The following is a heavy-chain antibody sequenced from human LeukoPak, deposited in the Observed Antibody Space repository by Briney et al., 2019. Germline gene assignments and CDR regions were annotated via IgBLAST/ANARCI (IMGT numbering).Heavy chain of an antibody. V-gene: IGHV4-38-2*02. Sequence: PSETLSLTCIVSGYSISNSYYWGWIRQPPGKGLEWIGSIYHSGNTYYNPSLKSRVTISVDTSKNQFSLELSSVTAADTAVYYCARAGYGDSDFDYWGQGTLVTVSS. CDR2: IYHSGNT. D-gene: IGHD4-17*01. J-gene: IGHJ4*02. CDR1: GYSISNSYY. CDR3: ARAGYGDSDFDY.